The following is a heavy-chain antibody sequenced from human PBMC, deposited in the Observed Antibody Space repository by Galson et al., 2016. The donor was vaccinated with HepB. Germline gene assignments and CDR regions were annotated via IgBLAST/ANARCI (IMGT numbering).Heavy chain of an antibody. CDR1: GFTFTDYN. Sequence: SLRLSCAASGFTFTDYNMNWFRLAPGQGLQWVSSISASHRFIHYVDSVKGRFAISRDNAKNSLYLQMNSLRAEDTAVYYCARAYGDYAYTDHWGQGTQVIVSS. CDR3: ARAYGDYAYTDH. D-gene: IGHD4-17*01. CDR2: ISASHRFI. V-gene: IGHV3-21*01. J-gene: IGHJ4*02.